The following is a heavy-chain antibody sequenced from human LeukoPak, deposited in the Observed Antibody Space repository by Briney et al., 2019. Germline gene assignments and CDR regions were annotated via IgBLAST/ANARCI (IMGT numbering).Heavy chain of an antibody. Sequence: ASVKVSCKASGYTFAGYYMHWVRQAPGQGLEWMGWINPNSGDTNYAQKFQGRVTMTRDTSISTAYMELSRLRSDGTAVYYCAREDYDSSGEYFQHWGQGTLVTVSS. J-gene: IGHJ1*01. V-gene: IGHV1-2*02. CDR2: INPNSGDT. D-gene: IGHD3-22*01. CDR3: AREDYDSSGEYFQH. CDR1: GYTFAGYY.